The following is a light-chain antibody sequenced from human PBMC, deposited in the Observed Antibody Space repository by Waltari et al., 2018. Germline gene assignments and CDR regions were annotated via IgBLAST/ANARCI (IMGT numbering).Light chain of an antibody. Sequence: QSALTQPASVSGSPGQSITISCTGTSNDVGVYNYVSWYQQHPGKAPKLIIYEVINPPSGVSNRFSGSKSGKTASLPISGLQSEDEADYYCCSYTITSTVVFGGGTKLTVL. CDR2: EVI. V-gene: IGLV2-14*01. CDR3: CSYTITSTVV. J-gene: IGLJ3*02. CDR1: SNDVGVYNY.